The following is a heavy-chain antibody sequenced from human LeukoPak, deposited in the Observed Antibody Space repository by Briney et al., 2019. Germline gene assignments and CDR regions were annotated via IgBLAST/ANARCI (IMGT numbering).Heavy chain of an antibody. J-gene: IGHJ4*02. CDR2: IYPTDSDT. V-gene: IGHV5-51*01. D-gene: IGHD1-26*01. CDR1: GYSFTSYW. CDR3: ARGVGVRRSGKYDY. Sequence: GESLKISCKGSGYSFTSYWIAWVRQMPGKGLEWMGIIYPTDSDTRYSPSFQGQVIISADKSINTAYMQWSSLKASDTAMYYCARGVGVRRSGKYDYWGQGTLVTVSS.